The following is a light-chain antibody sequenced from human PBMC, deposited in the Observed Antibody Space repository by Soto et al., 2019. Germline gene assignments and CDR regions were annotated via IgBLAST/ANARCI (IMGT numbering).Light chain of an antibody. J-gene: IGKJ4*01. CDR1: QSITSN. V-gene: IGKV3-15*01. Sequence: EIVLTQSPATLSVPPGERAPLFCRASQSITSNLAWYQQKPGQAPRLLIYGASTRATNMPARFSGSGSEAEFALTISTLQSEDFAVYYCQQYSVWPLTFGGGTKVDIK. CDR2: GAS. CDR3: QQYSVWPLT.